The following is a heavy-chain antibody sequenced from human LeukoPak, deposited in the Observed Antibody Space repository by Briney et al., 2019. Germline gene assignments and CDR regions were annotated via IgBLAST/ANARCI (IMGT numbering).Heavy chain of an antibody. V-gene: IGHV1-18*01. J-gene: IGHJ4*02. Sequence: GASVKVSCKSSGYTFTSYGISWVRQAPGQGPECMGWINPYNGNTNYALKVQGRVTMTTDTSTSTACLELRSLRSDDTAIYYCAREIYGRFDYWGQGTLVTVSS. D-gene: IGHD4-17*01. CDR3: AREIYGRFDY. CDR1: GYTFTSYG. CDR2: INPYNGNT.